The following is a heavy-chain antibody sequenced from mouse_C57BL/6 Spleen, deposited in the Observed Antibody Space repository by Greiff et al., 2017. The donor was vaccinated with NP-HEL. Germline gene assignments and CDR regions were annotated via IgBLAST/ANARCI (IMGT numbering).Heavy chain of an antibody. Sequence: QVQLQQSGPELVKPGASVKISCKASGYAFSSSWMNWVKQRPGKGLEWIGRIYPGDGDTNYNGKFKGKATLTADKSSSTAYMQLSSLTSEDSAVYFCARGGYDGYPSWWGQGTLVTVSA. D-gene: IGHD2-3*01. CDR2: IYPGDGDT. CDR3: ARGGYDGYPSW. J-gene: IGHJ3*02. CDR1: GYAFSSSW. V-gene: IGHV1-82*01.